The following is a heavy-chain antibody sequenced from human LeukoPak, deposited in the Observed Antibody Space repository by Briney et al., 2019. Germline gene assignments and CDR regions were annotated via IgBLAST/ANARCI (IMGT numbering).Heavy chain of an antibody. J-gene: IGHJ4*02. V-gene: IGHV3-53*01. Sequence: GGSLRLSCTVSGFTVSSNSMSWVRQAPGKGLEWVSFIYSGDTHYSDSVMGRFTISRDNAKDSLYLQMNRLRAEDTAVYYCATRYCSSTNCYAFDDWGQGTLVTVSS. CDR3: ATRYCSSTNCYAFDD. CDR1: GFTVSSNS. D-gene: IGHD2-2*01. CDR2: IYSGDT.